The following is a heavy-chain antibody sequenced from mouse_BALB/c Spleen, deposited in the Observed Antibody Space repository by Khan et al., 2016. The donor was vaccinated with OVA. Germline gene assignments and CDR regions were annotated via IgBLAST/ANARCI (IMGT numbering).Heavy chain of an antibody. D-gene: IGHD2-1*01. J-gene: IGHJ4*01. CDR2: IRSKSNNYAT. V-gene: IGHV10-1*02. CDR3: VRRVYYYAMDY. Sequence: EVELVESGGGLVQPKGSLKLSCAASGFTFNTYAMNWVRKAPGKGLEWVARIRSKSNNYATYYADSVKDRFTISRDDSQSMLYLQMNNLKTEDTAMYYCVRRVYYYAMDYWGQGTSVTVAS. CDR1: GFTFNTYA.